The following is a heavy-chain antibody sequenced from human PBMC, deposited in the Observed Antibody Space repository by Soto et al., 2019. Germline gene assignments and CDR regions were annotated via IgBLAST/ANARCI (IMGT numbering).Heavy chain of an antibody. D-gene: IGHD3-9*01. CDR1: GFTFSSCT. J-gene: IGHJ5*02. Sequence: EVQLLESGGGLVQPGGSLRLSCAASGFTFSSCTMSWVRQAPGKGLEWVSAISGSGGSTYYADSVKGRFTISRDNSKNTLYLQMNSLRAEDTAVYYCAKDGNPIPYLTGYYRLGWFDPWGHGTLVTVSS. V-gene: IGHV3-23*01. CDR3: AKDGNPIPYLTGYYRLGWFDP. CDR2: ISGSGGST.